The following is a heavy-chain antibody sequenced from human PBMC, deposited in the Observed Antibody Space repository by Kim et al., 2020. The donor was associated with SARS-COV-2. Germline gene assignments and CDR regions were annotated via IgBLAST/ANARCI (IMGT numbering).Heavy chain of an antibody. Sequence: GGSLRLSCAASGFTFSTYSMNWVRRAPGKGLEWVSYITGSGSGTDYADSVKGRFTISRDNVKKSLFLQMNSLRDEDTAVYYCATVHSAGYWGQGTLVSVSS. CDR1: GFTFSTYS. CDR3: ATVHSAGY. D-gene: IGHD4-4*01. CDR2: ITGSGSGT. J-gene: IGHJ4*02. V-gene: IGHV3-48*02.